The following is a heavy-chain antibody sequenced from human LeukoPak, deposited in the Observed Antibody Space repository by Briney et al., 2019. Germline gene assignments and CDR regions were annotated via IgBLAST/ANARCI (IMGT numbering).Heavy chain of an antibody. Sequence: GGSLRLSCAASGFTFSSYSMNWVRQAPGKGLEWVSYISSSSSTIYYADSVKGRFTISRDNAKNSLYLQMNSLRAEDTAVYYCARAAQNFDYWGQGTLVTVSS. CDR1: GFTFSSYS. CDR3: ARAAQNFDY. V-gene: IGHV3-48*04. CDR2: ISSSSSTI. J-gene: IGHJ4*02. D-gene: IGHD2-15*01.